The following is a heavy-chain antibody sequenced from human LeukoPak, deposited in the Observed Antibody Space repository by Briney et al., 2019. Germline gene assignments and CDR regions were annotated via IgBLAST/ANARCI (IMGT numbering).Heavy chain of an antibody. Sequence: GGSLRLSCAASGFTFSNYWMHWVRQAPGKGLVWVSRINSDGSSTTSADSVKGRFTISRDNAKNTLYLQMNSLRAEDTAVYYCAKGGATVIDHWGQGTLVTVSS. CDR2: INSDGSST. CDR1: GFTFSNYW. CDR3: AKGGATVIDH. D-gene: IGHD4-17*01. V-gene: IGHV3-74*01. J-gene: IGHJ1*01.